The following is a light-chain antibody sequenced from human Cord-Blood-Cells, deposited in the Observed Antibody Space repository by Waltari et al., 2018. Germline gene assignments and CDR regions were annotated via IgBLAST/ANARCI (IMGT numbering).Light chain of an antibody. J-gene: IGLJ1*01. CDR2: EVS. Sequence: QSALTQPASVSGSPGPSITISCPGTSSDVGGYNYVSWYQQPPGKAPKLMIYEVSNRPSGVSNRFSGSKSGNTASLTISGLQAEDEADYYCSSYTSSSTLFGTGTKVTVL. CDR3: SSYTSSSTL. CDR1: SSDVGGYNY. V-gene: IGLV2-14*01.